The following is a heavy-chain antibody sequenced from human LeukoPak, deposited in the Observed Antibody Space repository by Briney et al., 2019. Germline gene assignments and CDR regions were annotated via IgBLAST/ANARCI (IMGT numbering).Heavy chain of an antibody. D-gene: IGHD6-19*01. Sequence: SETLSLTCTVSGGSISSYYWSWIRQPPGKGLEWIGYIYYSGSTNYNPSLKSRVTISVDKSKNQFSLKLSSVTAADTAVYYCARAPDVPSSSGFDYWGQGTLVTVSS. J-gene: IGHJ4*02. CDR1: GGSISSYY. CDR2: IYYSGST. CDR3: ARAPDVPSSSGFDY. V-gene: IGHV4-59*12.